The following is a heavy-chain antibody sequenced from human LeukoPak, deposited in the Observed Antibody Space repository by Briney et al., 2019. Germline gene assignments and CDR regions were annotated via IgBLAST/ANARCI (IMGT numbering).Heavy chain of an antibody. J-gene: IGHJ4*01. Sequence: PGGSLRLSCAASDFSFITYAMSWVRQAPGKGLEWVANIKQDGSEKTYADSVRGRFTIFRDNAKDSVYLQMNSLRAEDSAIYYCAREGFYFFDFWGQGTLVTVSS. CDR2: IKQDGSEK. V-gene: IGHV3-7*01. CDR3: AREGFYFFDF. CDR1: DFSFITYA.